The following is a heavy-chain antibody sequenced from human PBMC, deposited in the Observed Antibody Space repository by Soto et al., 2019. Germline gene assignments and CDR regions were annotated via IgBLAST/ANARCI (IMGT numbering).Heavy chain of an antibody. CDR1: GFTFSTYS. J-gene: IGHJ6*02. CDR2: ISDSSSYI. D-gene: IGHD3-22*01. Sequence: EVQLVESGGGLVKPGGSLRLSCAASGFTFSTYSMNWVRQAPGKGLEWVSSISDSSSYIHYADSVKGRFTISRDNAKNSLYLQMNSLRAEDTAVYYCARYDSSGYYWPYYYYGMDVWGQGTTVTVSS. CDR3: ARYDSSGYYWPYYYYGMDV. V-gene: IGHV3-21*01.